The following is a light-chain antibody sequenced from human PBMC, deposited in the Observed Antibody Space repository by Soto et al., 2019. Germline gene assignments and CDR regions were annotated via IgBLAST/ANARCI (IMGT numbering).Light chain of an antibody. Sequence: QSVLTQPPSVSEAPRQRVTISCSGSSSNIGNNAVNWYQQFPGKAPKLLMYYDDLLPSGVSDRFSGSKSGTSASLAISGLQSEDEADYYCAAWDDSLNGWVFAGGTKLTVL. CDR2: YDD. CDR1: SSNIGNNA. V-gene: IGLV1-36*01. CDR3: AAWDDSLNGWV. J-gene: IGLJ3*02.